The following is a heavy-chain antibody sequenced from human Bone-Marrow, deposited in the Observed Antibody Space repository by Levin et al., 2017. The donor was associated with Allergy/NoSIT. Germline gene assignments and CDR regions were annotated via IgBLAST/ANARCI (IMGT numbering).Heavy chain of an antibody. D-gene: IGHD6-19*01. J-gene: IGHJ6*02. Sequence: GESLKISCRGSGFDFNTHDMNWVRQAPGQGLEWVSSISGNSHYVYYADSVKGRFSISRDNAKNSMFLHMNSLRVEDSAVYYCARSQGRSGWSYYYYGMDVWGRGTTLTVSS. V-gene: IGHV3-21*06. CDR3: ARSQGRSGWSYYYYGMDV. CDR2: ISGNSHYV. CDR1: GFDFNTHD.